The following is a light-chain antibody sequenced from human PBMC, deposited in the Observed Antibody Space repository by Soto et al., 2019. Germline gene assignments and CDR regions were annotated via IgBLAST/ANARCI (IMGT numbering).Light chain of an antibody. V-gene: IGLV2-23*02. CDR2: EVY. Sequence: QSALTQPASVSGSPGQAITISCTGTSSDVGSYNFVSWYQEHPGKAPKVMIYEVYKRPSGVSNRFSGSKSGSTASLTISELQVYDEADYYCYSYAGSSTYVFGTGTKVTVL. CDR1: SSDVGSYNF. CDR3: YSYAGSSTYV. J-gene: IGLJ1*01.